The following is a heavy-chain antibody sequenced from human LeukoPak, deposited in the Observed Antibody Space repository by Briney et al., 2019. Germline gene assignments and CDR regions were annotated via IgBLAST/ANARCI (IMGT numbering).Heavy chain of an antibody. CDR1: GFTFSSYA. V-gene: IGHV3-30*04. J-gene: IGHJ4*02. CDR3: ARTYTVTTSRGPVDY. Sequence: GGSLRLSCAASGFTFSSYAMHWVRQAPGKGLEWVAVISYDGSNKYYADSVKGRFTISRDNSKNTLYLQMNSLRAEDTAVYYCARTYTVTTSRGPVDYWGQGTLVTVSS. D-gene: IGHD4-17*01. CDR2: ISYDGSNK.